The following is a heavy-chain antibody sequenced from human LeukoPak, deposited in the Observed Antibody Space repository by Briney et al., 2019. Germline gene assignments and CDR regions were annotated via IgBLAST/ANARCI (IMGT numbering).Heavy chain of an antibody. CDR1: GGSFSGYY. J-gene: IGHJ4*02. CDR3: ARHVAVALGYFDY. CDR2: INHSGST. V-gene: IGHV4-34*01. Sequence: PSETLSLTCAVYGGSFSGYYWSWIRQPPGKGLEWIGEINHSGSTNYNPSLKSRVTISVDTSKNQFSLKLSSVTAADTAVYYCARHVAVALGYFDYWGQGTLVTVSS. D-gene: IGHD6-19*01.